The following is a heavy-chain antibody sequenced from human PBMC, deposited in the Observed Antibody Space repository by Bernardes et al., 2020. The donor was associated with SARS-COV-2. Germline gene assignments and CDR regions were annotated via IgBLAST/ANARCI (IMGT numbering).Heavy chain of an antibody. CDR1: GGSISNVTHY. CDR2: LSASGNT. D-gene: IGHD3-22*01. V-gene: IGHV4-61*02. CDR3: ARETASGYSVYFDY. Sequence: SEPLSLTCSVSGGSISNVTHYWNWLRQPAGKGLEWIGRLSASGNTKYNPSLKSRVTISVDTSKNQFSLKLSSVTAADTALYYCARETASGYSVYFDYWGQGALVTVSS. J-gene: IGHJ4*02.